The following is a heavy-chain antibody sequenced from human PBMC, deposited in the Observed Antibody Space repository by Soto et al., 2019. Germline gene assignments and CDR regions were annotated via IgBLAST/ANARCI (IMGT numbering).Heavy chain of an antibody. J-gene: IGHJ4*02. V-gene: IGHV1-3*05. CDR1: GYTFTAYA. Sequence: QVQLAQSGAEERKPGASVKVSCEATGYTFTAYAMHWVRQAPGQRLEWMGWINPANGNTKYSQKFQGRLTITSDTSANTVSMELTSLTSADTAMYYCTRSAISPYGGLIGPFDYWGQGNLVTVSS. CDR2: INPANGNT. CDR3: TRSAISPYGGLIGPFDY. D-gene: IGHD3-16*02.